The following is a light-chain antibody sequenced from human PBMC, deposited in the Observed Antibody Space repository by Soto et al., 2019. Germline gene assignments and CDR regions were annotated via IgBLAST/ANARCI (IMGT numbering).Light chain of an antibody. V-gene: IGKV3-20*01. J-gene: IGKJ1*01. Sequence: EIVLTQSPATLSLSPGERATLSCKASQSVSSYLLWYQQKPGQAPRLLIYAASSRATGIPDRFSGSGSGTDFTLTINRLEPEDFAVYYCQDYGTSWTFGQGTKVDI. CDR1: QSVSSY. CDR2: AAS. CDR3: QDYGTSWT.